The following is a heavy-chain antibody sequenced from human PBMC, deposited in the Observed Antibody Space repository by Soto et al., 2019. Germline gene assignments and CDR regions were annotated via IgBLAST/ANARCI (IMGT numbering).Heavy chain of an antibody. CDR2: IYYSGST. D-gene: IGHD6-25*01. J-gene: IGHJ6*02. Sequence: SETLSLTCTVSGGSISSYYWSWSRQPPGKGLEWIGYIYYSGSTNYNPSLKSRVTISVDTSKNQFSLKLSSVTAADTAVYYCARVAAWYYGMDVWGQGTTVTVSS. CDR1: GGSISSYY. V-gene: IGHV4-59*01. CDR3: ARVAAWYYGMDV.